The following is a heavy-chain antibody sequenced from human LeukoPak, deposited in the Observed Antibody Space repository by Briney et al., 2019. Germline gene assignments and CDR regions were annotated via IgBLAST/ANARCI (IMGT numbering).Heavy chain of an antibody. CDR2: ISSSSSYI. CDR3: VAVADYYYMDV. Sequence: PGGSLRLSCAASGFTVSNKYMTWVRQAPGKGLEWVSSISSSSSYIYYADSVKGRFTISRDNAKNSLYLQMNSLRAEDTALYYCVAVADYYYMDVWGKGTPVTISS. V-gene: IGHV3-21*01. J-gene: IGHJ6*03. D-gene: IGHD6-19*01. CDR1: GFTVSNKY.